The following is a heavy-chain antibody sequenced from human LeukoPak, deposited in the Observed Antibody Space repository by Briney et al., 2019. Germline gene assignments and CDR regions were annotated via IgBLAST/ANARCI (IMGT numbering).Heavy chain of an antibody. V-gene: IGHV4-39*01. D-gene: IGHD1-14*01. Sequence: SETLSLTCTVSGGSISSSSYYWGWIRQPPGKGLEWIGSIYYSGSTYYNPSLKSRVTISVDTSKNQFSLKLSSVTAADTAVYYCARRRAKPPPGDAFDIWGQGTMVTASS. J-gene: IGHJ3*02. CDR3: ARRRAKPPPGDAFDI. CDR1: GGSISSSSYY. CDR2: IYYSGST.